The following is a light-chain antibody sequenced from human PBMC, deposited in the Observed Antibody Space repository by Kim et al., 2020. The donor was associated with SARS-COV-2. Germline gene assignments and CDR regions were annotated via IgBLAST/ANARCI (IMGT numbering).Light chain of an antibody. V-gene: IGLV3-1*01. CDR1: KLGRKY. Sequence: SYELTQPPSLSVSPGQTATIACSGEKLGRKYASWYQQKPGQSPLLVIYQDDKRPSGIPERFSGSNSGSTATLTISGTQYMDEADYYCQTWDGTTVVFAGG. J-gene: IGLJ2*01. CDR3: QTWDGTTVV. CDR2: QDD.